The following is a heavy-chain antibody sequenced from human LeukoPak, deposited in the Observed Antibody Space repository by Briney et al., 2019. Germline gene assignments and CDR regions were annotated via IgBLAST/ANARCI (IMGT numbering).Heavy chain of an antibody. CDR3: AKGQGAGRYNWNGERYYFDY. CDR1: GFTFSSYA. V-gene: IGHV3-23*01. J-gene: IGHJ4*02. CDR2: ISGSGGST. D-gene: IGHD1-1*01. Sequence: GGSLRLSCAASGFTFSSYAMSWVRQAPGKGLEWVSAISGSGGSTYYADSVKGRFTISRGNSKNTLYLQMNSLRAEDTAVYYCAKGQGAGRYNWNGERYYFDYWGQGTLVTVSS.